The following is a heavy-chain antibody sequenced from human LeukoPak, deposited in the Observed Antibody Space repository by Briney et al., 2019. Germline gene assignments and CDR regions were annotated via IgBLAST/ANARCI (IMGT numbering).Heavy chain of an antibody. J-gene: IGHJ6*02. V-gene: IGHV1-18*01. CDR3: ARDPQTTCQGSRYYYGMDV. CDR1: GYTFTSYD. D-gene: IGHD2/OR15-2a*01. CDR2: ISAYNGNT. Sequence: ASVKVSCKASGYTFTSYDISWVRQAPGQGLEWMGWISAYNGNTNYAQKLQGRVTMTTDTSTSTAYMELRSLRSDDTAVYYCARDPQTTCQGSRYYYGMDVWGQGTTVTVSS.